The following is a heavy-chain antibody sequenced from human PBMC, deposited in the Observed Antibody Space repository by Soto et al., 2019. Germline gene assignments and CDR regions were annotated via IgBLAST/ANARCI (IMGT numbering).Heavy chain of an antibody. CDR3: ARRNYGDPDY. CDR2: IYYSGST. V-gene: IGHV4-39*01. J-gene: IGHJ4*02. CDR1: GGSISSSSYY. Sequence: SETLSLTCTVSGGSISSSSYYWGWIRQPPGKGLEWIGSIYYSGSTYYNPSLKSRVTISVDTSKNQFSLKLSSVTAADTAVYYCARRNYGDPDYWGQGTLVTVSS. D-gene: IGHD4-17*01.